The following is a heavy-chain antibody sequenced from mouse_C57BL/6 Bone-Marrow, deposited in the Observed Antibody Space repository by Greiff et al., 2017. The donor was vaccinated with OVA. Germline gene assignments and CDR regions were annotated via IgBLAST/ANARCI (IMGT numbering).Heavy chain of an antibody. CDR1: GFSLTSYG. V-gene: IGHV2-2*01. Sequence: VQLQQSGPGLVQPSPCLSISCTASGFSLTSYGVHWVRQSPGKGLEWLGVIWRGGSTAYNAAFISSLSISKDNSKSQVFFKMNSLQADDAAIYYCAGDGNYAGFAYWGQGTLVTVSA. CDR2: IWRGGST. J-gene: IGHJ3*01. D-gene: IGHD2-1*01. CDR3: AGDGNYAGFAY.